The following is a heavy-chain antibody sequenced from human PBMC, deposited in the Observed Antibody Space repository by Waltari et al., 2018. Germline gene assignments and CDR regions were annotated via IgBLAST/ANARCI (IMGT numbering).Heavy chain of an antibody. D-gene: IGHD1-26*01. CDR1: GGPFSTSA. CDR3: AKNGDVMLRATTFRDAFDI. CDR2: IIPVFGPP. V-gene: IGHV1-69*01. Sequence: QVQLVQSGSQMKKPGSSVKVSCRASGGPFSTSAVSWVRQAPGQGLEWMGGIIPVFGPPNDAQKFQGRVTFTADESTSTLYMELSSLRSEDTAIYYCAKNGDVMLRATTFRDAFDIWGQGTMVTVSS. J-gene: IGHJ3*02.